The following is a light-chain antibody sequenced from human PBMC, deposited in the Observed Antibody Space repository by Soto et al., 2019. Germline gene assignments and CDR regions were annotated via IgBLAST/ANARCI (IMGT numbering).Light chain of an antibody. CDR2: EVS. V-gene: IGLV2-14*01. J-gene: IGLJ1*01. CDR3: SSYTSSSTYV. CDR1: STDVGGYNY. Sequence: QSVLTQPASVSGSPGQSITISCTGSSTDVGGYNYVSWYQQHPGKAPKVMIYEVSNRPSGVSNRFSGSKSGNTASLTISGLQAEDEADYYCSSYTSSSTYVFXTGTKV.